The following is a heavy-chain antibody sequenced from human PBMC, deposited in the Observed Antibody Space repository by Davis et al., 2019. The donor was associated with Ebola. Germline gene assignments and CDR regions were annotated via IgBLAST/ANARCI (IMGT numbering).Heavy chain of an antibody. CDR3: ASRVSVTGHFDL. D-gene: IGHD2-8*02. CDR1: GVSVTTRNW. Sequence: ETLSLTCAVSGVSVTTRNWWSWVRQPPGKGLEWIGEVYHSGSANYNYNASLKGRVTMSVDKSSNQFSLNLSSVTAADTAVYYCASRVSVTGHFDLWGHGNLVIVSS. J-gene: IGHJ4*01. V-gene: IGHV4-4*02. CDR2: VYHSGSA.